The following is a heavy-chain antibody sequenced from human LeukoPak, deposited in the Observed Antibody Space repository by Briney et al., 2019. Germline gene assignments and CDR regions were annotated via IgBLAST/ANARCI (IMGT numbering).Heavy chain of an antibody. CDR1: GGSISSSSYY. J-gene: IGHJ3*02. V-gene: IGHV4-39*01. Sequence: SETLSLTCTVSGGSISSSSYYWGWIRQPPGKGLEWIGSIYYSGSTYYNPSLKSRVPISVDTSKNQFSLKLSSVTAADTAVYYCARRPIVVVPAAMPDDAFDIWGQGTMVTVSS. CDR2: IYYSGST. D-gene: IGHD2-2*01. CDR3: ARRPIVVVPAAMPDDAFDI.